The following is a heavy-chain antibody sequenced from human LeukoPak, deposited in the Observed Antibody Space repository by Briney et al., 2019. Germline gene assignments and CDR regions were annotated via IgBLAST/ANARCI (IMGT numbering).Heavy chain of an antibody. Sequence: ASAKVSCKASGYTFTSYGISWVRQAPGQGLEWMGWISAYNGNTNYAQKLRGRVTMTTDTSTSTAYMELRSLRSDDTAVYYCARGGSRSSWTTSFDYWGQGTLVTVSS. D-gene: IGHD6-13*01. CDR3: ARGGSRSSWTTSFDY. V-gene: IGHV1-18*01. J-gene: IGHJ4*02. CDR1: GYTFTSYG. CDR2: ISAYNGNT.